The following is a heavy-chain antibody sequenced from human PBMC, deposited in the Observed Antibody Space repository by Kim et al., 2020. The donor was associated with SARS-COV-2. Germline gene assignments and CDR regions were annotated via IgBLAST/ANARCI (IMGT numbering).Heavy chain of an antibody. CDR1: GFTFSNYW. CDR2: ITSDGSRT. V-gene: IGHV3-74*01. CDR3: ARTSYMAVANTEFDY. D-gene: IGHD6-19*01. Sequence: GGSLRLSCAASGFTFSNYWMHWVRQVPGKGLVWVSRITSDGSRTTYADSVKGRFTISRDNAKNTLYLQMGSLRAEDTAVYYCARTSYMAVANTEFDYWGQGTLVTVSS. J-gene: IGHJ4*02.